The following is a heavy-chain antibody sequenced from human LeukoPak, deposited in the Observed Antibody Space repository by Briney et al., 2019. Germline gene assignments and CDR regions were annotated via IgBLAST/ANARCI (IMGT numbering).Heavy chain of an antibody. D-gene: IGHD2-15*01. CDR1: GGSFSGYY. V-gene: IGHV4-34*01. Sequence: SETLSLTCAVYGGSFSGYYWSWIRQPPGKGLEWIGEINHSGSTNYNPSLKSRVTISVDTSKNQFSLKLSSVTAADTAVYYCASGPVPSCSGGSCYSGRYYYYYGMDVWGQGTTVTVSS. CDR2: INHSGST. CDR3: ASGPVPSCSGGSCYSGRYYYYYGMDV. J-gene: IGHJ6*02.